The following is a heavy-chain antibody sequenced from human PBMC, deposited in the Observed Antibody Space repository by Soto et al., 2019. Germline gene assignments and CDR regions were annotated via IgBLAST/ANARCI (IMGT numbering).Heavy chain of an antibody. CDR1: GGSFSGYY. J-gene: IGHJ4*02. CDR3: ARDPRGSYYDYYFDY. Sequence: SETLSLTCAVYGGSFSGYYWSWIRQPPGKGLEWIGEINHSGSTNYNPSPKSRVTISVDTSKNQFSLKLSSVTAADTAVYYCARDPRGSYYDYYFDYWGQGTLVTVSS. V-gene: IGHV4-34*01. D-gene: IGHD1-26*01. CDR2: INHSGST.